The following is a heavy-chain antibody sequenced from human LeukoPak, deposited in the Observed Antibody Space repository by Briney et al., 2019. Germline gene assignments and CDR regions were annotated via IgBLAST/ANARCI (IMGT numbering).Heavy chain of an antibody. V-gene: IGHV1-24*01. J-gene: IGHJ4*02. Sequence: ASVTVSCKVSGYTLTELSMHWVRQAPGKGLEWMGGFDPEDGETIYAQKFQGRVTMTEDTSTDTAYMELSSLRSEDTAVYYCATRLLGESKTDYWGQGTLVTVSS. CDR1: GYTLTELS. CDR3: ATRLLGESKTDY. D-gene: IGHD3-10*01. CDR2: FDPEDGET.